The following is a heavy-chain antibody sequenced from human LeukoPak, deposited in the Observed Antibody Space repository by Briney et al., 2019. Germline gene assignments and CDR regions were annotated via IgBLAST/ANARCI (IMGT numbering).Heavy chain of an antibody. CDR3: AREEMVVAASYYDYGMDV. Sequence: ASVKVSCKASGYTFTSYGISWVRQAPGQGLERMGWISAYNGNTNYAQKLQGRVTMTTDTSTSTAYMELRSLRSDDTAVYYCAREEMVVAASYYDYGMDVWGQGTTVTVSS. D-gene: IGHD2-15*01. CDR2: ISAYNGNT. CDR1: GYTFTSYG. V-gene: IGHV1-18*01. J-gene: IGHJ6*02.